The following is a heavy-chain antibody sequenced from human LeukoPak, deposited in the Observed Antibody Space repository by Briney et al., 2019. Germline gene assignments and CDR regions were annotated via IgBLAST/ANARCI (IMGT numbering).Heavy chain of an antibody. D-gene: IGHD4-17*01. J-gene: IGHJ4*02. CDR3: TKDRIGKNHGDYDSIDY. CDR1: GFTFDDYA. CDR2: ISWSSDDI. V-gene: IGHV3-9*01. Sequence: GRSLRLSCAASGFTFDDYAMHWVRQAPGEGLEWVSGISWSSDDIDYADSVKGRFTISRDNAKNSLYLQMNSLRAEDTALYYCTKDRIGKNHGDYDSIDYWGQGTLVTVSS.